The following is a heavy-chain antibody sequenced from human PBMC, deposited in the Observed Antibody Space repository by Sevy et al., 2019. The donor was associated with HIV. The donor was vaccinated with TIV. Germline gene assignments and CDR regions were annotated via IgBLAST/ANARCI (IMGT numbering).Heavy chain of an antibody. CDR3: ANAYSGSYSHSYLYALDV. J-gene: IGHJ6*02. V-gene: IGHV3-30*18. CDR1: GFTFGDYG. D-gene: IGHD1-26*01. CDR2: ISHDGINE. Sequence: GGSLRLSCTASGFTFGDYGMSWFRQAPGKGLEWVALISHDGINEYYADSVKGRFTISRDNSKNTVYLEMNSLRNEDTAIYFCANAYSGSYSHSYLYALDVWGQGTTVTVSS.